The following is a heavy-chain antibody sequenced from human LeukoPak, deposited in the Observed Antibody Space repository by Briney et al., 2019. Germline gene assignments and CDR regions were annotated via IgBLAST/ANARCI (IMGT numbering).Heavy chain of an antibody. CDR2: ITNSGRST. V-gene: IGHV3-23*01. Sequence: GGSLILSCSASGFTFSSNAMSRVRQAPGKGLEWVSGITNSGRSTYYADSVKGRFTISRDNAKNSLFLQMNSLRAEDTAVYYCASLYGGNLDTDYWGQGTLVTVSS. CDR1: GFTFSSNA. CDR3: ASLYGGNLDTDY. D-gene: IGHD4-23*01. J-gene: IGHJ4*02.